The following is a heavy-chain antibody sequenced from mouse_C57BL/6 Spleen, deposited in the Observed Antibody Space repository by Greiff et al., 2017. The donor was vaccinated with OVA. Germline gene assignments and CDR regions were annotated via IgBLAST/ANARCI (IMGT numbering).Heavy chain of an antibody. CDR1: GFTFSDYY. V-gene: IGHV5-12*01. CDR2: ISNGGGST. Sequence: EVKLMESGGGLVQPGGSLKLSCAASGFTFSDYYMYWVRQTPEKRLEWVAYISNGGGSTYYPDTVKGRFTISRDNANNTLYLQMSRLKTEDTAMYYCAREDTVVAPYAKDYWGQGATVTVSS. D-gene: IGHD1-1*01. J-gene: IGHJ4*01. CDR3: AREDTVVAPYAKDY.